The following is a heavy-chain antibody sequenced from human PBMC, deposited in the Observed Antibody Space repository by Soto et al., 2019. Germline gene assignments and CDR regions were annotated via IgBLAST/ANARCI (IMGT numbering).Heavy chain of an antibody. D-gene: IGHD3-3*01. V-gene: IGHV1-46*01. J-gene: IGHJ4*02. CDR3: ARVRIRFLEWLGSEG. CDR1: GYTFTSYY. Sequence: ASVKVSCKASGYTFTSYYMHWVRQAPGQGLEWMGIINPSGGSTSYAQKFQGRVSITADESTSTAYMELSSLRSEDTAVYYCARVRIRFLEWLGSEGWGQGTLVTVSS. CDR2: INPSGGST.